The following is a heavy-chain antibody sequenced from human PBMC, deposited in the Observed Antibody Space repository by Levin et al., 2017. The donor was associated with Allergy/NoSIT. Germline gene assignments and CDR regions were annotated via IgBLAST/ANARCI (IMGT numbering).Heavy chain of an antibody. V-gene: IGHV4-31*03. CDR3: AREGYGDYARGEFDY. J-gene: IGHJ4*02. CDR1: GGSISSGGYY. Sequence: PSETLSLTCTVSGGSISSGGYYWSWIRQHPGKGLEWIGYIYYSGSTYYNPSLKSRVTISVDTSKNQFSLKLSSVTAADTAVYYCAREGYGDYARGEFDYWGQGTLVTVSS. CDR2: IYYSGST. D-gene: IGHD4-17*01.